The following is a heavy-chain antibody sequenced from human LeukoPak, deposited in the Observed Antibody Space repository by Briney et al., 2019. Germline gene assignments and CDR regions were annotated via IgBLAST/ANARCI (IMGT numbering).Heavy chain of an antibody. Sequence: GGSLRLSCGASGFTLSAYSMNWVRQAPGKGLEWVSYIYTSITLYADSVKGRFTISTDNAKNSLYLQINSLRAEDTAVYYCARQGLYGDLDYWGQGTLVTVSS. D-gene: IGHD2/OR15-2a*01. CDR1: GFTLSAYS. CDR3: ARQGLYGDLDY. J-gene: IGHJ4*02. V-gene: IGHV3-48*04. CDR2: IYTSIT.